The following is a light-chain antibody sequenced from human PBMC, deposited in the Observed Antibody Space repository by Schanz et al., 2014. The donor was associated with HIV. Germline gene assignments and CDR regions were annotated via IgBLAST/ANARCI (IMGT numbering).Light chain of an antibody. CDR3: QQYDNSPLT. CDR1: QSVDSGY. Sequence: IVLTQSPGTLSLSPGERATLSCRASQSVDSGYLAWYQQKPGQAPRLLIYGASRSATGVPDRFSGSGSGTDFTLYISRLEPEDFAVYYCQQYDNSPLTFGGGTKVEIK. CDR2: GAS. V-gene: IGKV3-20*01. J-gene: IGKJ4*01.